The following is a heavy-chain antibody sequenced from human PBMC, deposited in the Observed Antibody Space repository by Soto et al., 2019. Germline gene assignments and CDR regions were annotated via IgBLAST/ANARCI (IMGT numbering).Heavy chain of an antibody. CDR3: GRCASGDYDHFAY. V-gene: IGHV1-46*03. CDR1: GYTFTSYY. J-gene: IGHJ4*02. CDR2: INPSGVST. Sequence: QVQLVQSGAEVKKPGASVKVSCKASGYTFTSYYMHWVRQAPGQGLEWMGIINPSGVSTSYAQKLQRRVTMTRDTSRSRAYKVVGSLRSEDTVVYYCGRCASGDYDHFAYCIQGALVTVS. D-gene: IGHD2-21*02.